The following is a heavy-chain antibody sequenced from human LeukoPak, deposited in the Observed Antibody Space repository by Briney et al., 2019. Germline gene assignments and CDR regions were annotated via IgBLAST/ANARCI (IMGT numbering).Heavy chain of an antibody. V-gene: IGHV3-9*01. CDR2: ISWNSGSI. D-gene: IGHD2-15*01. J-gene: IGHJ4*02. CDR3: AKGACSGGSCYSGY. CDR1: GFTFDDYA. Sequence: GGSLRLSCAASGFTFDDYAMHWVRQAPGKGLEWVSGISWNSGSIGYADSVKGRFTISRDNAKNSLYLQMNSLRAEDTALYYCAKGACSGGSCYSGYWGQGTLVTVSS.